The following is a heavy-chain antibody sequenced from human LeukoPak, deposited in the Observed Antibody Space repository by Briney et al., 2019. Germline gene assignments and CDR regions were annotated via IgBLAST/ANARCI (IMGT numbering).Heavy chain of an antibody. V-gene: IGHV4-59*01. CDR1: GDSMSSCY. J-gene: IGHJ3*01. CDR2: IYYSGAT. Sequence: PSETLSLTCSVSGDSMSSCYWSWIRQPPGKGLEWIGYIYYSGATSYNPSLKSRVTISIDTSKNQFSLNLGSVTAADTAMYYCSRGGSYYRAMMWGQGTMVAVSS. D-gene: IGHD3-10*01. CDR3: SRGGSYYRAMM.